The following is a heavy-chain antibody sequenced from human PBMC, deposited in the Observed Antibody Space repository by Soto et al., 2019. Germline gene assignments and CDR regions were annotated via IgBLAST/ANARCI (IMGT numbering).Heavy chain of an antibody. V-gene: IGHV4-4*07. CDR3: ARDRSGYDILTGYYHPYYFDY. D-gene: IGHD3-9*01. CDR1: GGSISSYY. J-gene: IGHJ4*02. Sequence: SETLSLTCTVSGGSISSYYWSWIRQPAGKGLEWIGRIYTSGSTNYNPSLKSRVTMSVDTSKNQFSLKLSSVTAADTAVYYCARDRSGYDILTGYYHPYYFDYWGQGTLVTVSS. CDR2: IYTSGST.